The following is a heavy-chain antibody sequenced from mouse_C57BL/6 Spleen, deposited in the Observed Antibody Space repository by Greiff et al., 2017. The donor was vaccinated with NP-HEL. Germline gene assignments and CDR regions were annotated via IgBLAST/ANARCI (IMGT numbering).Heavy chain of an antibody. CDR1: GFTFSDYY. CDR3: ARERGYYGNYVYYFDY. Sequence: EVKLMESEGGLVQPGSSMKLSCTASGFTFSDYYMAWVRQVPEKGLEWVANINYDGSSTYYLDSLKSRFIISRDNAKNILYLQMSSLKSEDTATYYCARERGYYGNYVYYFDYWGQGTTLTVSS. V-gene: IGHV5-16*01. CDR2: INYDGSST. D-gene: IGHD2-1*01. J-gene: IGHJ2*01.